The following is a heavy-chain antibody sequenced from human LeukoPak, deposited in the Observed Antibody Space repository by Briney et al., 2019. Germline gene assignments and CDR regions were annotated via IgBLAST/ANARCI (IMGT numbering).Heavy chain of an antibody. V-gene: IGHV3-20*04. Sequence: PGGSLRLSCAASGFTFDDYGMSWVRQAPGKGLEWVSGINWNGGSTGYADSVKGRFTISRDNAKNSLYLQMNSLRAEDTALYYCARDLKGATTGGGESWGQGTLVTVSS. J-gene: IGHJ5*02. D-gene: IGHD1-26*01. CDR1: GFTFDDYG. CDR2: INWNGGST. CDR3: ARDLKGATTGGGES.